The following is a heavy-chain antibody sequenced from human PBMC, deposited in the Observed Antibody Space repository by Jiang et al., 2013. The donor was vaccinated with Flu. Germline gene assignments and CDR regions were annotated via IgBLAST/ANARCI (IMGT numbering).Heavy chain of an antibody. V-gene: IGHV1-69*04. CDR2: IIPILGIA. CDR3: ATSPRYYYDSSPRTYFDY. Sequence: SVKVSCKASGGTFSSYAISWVRQAPGQGLEWMGRIIPILGIANYAQKFQGRVTITADKSTSTAYMELSSLRSEDTAVYYCATSPRYYYDSSPRTYFDYWGQGTLVTVSS. J-gene: IGHJ4*02. D-gene: IGHD3-22*01. CDR1: GGTFSSYA.